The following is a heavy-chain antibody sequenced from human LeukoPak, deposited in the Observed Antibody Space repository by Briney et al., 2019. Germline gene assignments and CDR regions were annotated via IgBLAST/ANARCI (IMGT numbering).Heavy chain of an antibody. CDR3: AREQWGPPDR. CDR2: INSGGSTI. CDR1: GFTFSDYY. V-gene: IGHV3-11*01. Sequence: GGSLRLSCAASGFTFSDYYMSWIRQAPGKGLEWVSYINSGGSTIYYVDSVKGRFTISRDNAKNLLYLQMNSLRAEDTAVYYCAREQWGPPDRWGQGTLVTVSS. D-gene: IGHD6-19*01. J-gene: IGHJ5*02.